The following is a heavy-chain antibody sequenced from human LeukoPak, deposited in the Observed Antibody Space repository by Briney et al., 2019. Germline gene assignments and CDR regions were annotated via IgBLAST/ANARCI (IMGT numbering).Heavy chain of an antibody. CDR2: IFYSGGT. CDR3: AKESPYGSPRQYYFDY. CDR1: GGSISGYY. V-gene: IGHV4-59*01. J-gene: IGHJ4*02. Sequence: TSETLSLTCTVSGGSISGYYWSWIRQPPGKGLEWIGYIFYSGGTNYNPSLMSRVTISVDTSRNQFSLKLSSLTAADTAVYYCAKESPYGSPRQYYFDYWGQGTLVTVSS. D-gene: IGHD3-10*01.